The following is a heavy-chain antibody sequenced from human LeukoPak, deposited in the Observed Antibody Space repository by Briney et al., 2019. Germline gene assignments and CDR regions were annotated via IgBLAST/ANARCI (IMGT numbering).Heavy chain of an antibody. CDR1: GGSISSYY. Sequence: PSETLSLTCTVSGGSISSYYWSWIRQPPGKGLEWIGYIYYSGSTNYNPSLKSRVTISVDTPKNQFSLKLSSVTAADTAVYYCAREIAARPNYYGTDVWGQGTTVTVSS. V-gene: IGHV4-59*01. CDR3: AREIAARPNYYGTDV. D-gene: IGHD6-6*01. CDR2: IYYSGST. J-gene: IGHJ6*02.